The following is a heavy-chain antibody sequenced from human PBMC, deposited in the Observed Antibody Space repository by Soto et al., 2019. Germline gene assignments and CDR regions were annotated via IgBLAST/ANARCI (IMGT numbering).Heavy chain of an antibody. D-gene: IGHD2-15*01. V-gene: IGHV3-74*01. Sequence: GPMRLPCAASDLTFKMVWMHRVRQDRGEGLGWVSRISDDDSRTDYAGAVKGRVTISRDNSKNTLYLQMNSLRAEDTAVYYCARDHRYCSGPTRYPKVGYWGQGTQVTVSS. CDR3: ARDHRYCSGPTRYPKVGY. CDR2: ISDDDSRT. CDR1: DLTFKMVW. J-gene: IGHJ4*02.